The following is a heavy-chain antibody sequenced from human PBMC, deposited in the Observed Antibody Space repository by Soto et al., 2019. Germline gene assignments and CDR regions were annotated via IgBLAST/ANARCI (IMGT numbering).Heavy chain of an antibody. J-gene: IGHJ4*02. CDR3: TRVPDSIVVVTRDYFDY. CDR2: IRCKTYGGTT. V-gene: IGHV3-49*03. Sequence: GGSLRLSCTASGFTFGDYAMSWFRQAPGKGLEWVGFIRCKTYGGTTEYAASVKGRFTISRDDSKSIAYLQMNSLKTEDTAVYYCTRVPDSIVVVTRDYFDYWGQGTLVTVSS. D-gene: IGHD2-21*02. CDR1: GFTFGDYA.